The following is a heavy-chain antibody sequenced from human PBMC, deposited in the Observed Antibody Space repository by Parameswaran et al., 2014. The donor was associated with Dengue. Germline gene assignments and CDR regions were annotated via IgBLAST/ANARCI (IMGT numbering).Heavy chain of an antibody. J-gene: IGHJ4*02. CDR3: ARVNDDSSGYYGNFDY. D-gene: IGHD3-22*01. CDR2: IYHSGST. Sequence: VRQAPGKGLEWIGYIYHSGSTNYNPSLKSRVTISVDMSKNQFSLKLRSVTAADTAVYYCARVNDDSSGYYGNFDYWGQGTLVTVSS. V-gene: IGHV4-59*01.